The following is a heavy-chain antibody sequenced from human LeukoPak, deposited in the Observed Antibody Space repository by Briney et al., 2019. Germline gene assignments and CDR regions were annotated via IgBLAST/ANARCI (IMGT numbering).Heavy chain of an antibody. CDR3: ARERTSLWWTNYFDY. V-gene: IGHV1-69*13. D-gene: IGHD2-21*01. Sequence: GASVKVSCKASGGTFISYAISWVRQAPGQGLEWMGGIIPIFGTANYAQKFQGRVTITADESTSTAYMELSSLRSEDTAVYYCARERTSLWWTNYFDYWGQGTLVTVSS. J-gene: IGHJ4*02. CDR1: GGTFISYA. CDR2: IIPIFGTA.